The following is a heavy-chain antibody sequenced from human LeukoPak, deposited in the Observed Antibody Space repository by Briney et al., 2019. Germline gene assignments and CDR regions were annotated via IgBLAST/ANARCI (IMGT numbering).Heavy chain of an antibody. CDR1: GFTFSSSA. CDR2: ISDNGYDT. J-gene: IGHJ6*03. V-gene: IGHV3-23*01. D-gene: IGHD1-26*01. CDR3: ARYRVDYYYYYMDV. Sequence: GGSLRLSCAASGFTFSSSAMTWVRQAPGKGLEWVSAISDNGYDTFYADSVKGRFTISRDNSKNAVYLQMNSLRAEDTAVYYCARYRVDYYYYYMDVWGKGTTATISS.